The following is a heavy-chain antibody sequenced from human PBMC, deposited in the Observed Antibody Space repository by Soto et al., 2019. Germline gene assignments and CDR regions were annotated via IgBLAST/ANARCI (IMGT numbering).Heavy chain of an antibody. CDR3: GREQNSGYYRTADY. CDR2: ISYDGSRT. V-gene: IGHV3-30-3*01. D-gene: IGHD3-22*01. CDR1: GFTLSTYA. J-gene: IGHJ4*02. Sequence: QVQVVESGGGVVQPGRSLRLSCAASGFTLSTYAMHWVRQAPGKGLERLAVISYDGSRTHYAGSMEGRFTTSRDTSKNTLYLQMNSLRPKDTAVYFCGREQNSGYYRTADYWGQGTLVTVSS.